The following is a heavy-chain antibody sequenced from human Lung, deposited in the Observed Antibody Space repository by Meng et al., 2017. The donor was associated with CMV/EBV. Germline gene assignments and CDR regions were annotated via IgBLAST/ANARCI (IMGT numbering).Heavy chain of an antibody. CDR2: IYFSGNT. CDR3: VTETGYNYDN. CDR1: GGSLRSSSYY. V-gene: IGHV4-39*07. J-gene: IGHJ4*02. D-gene: IGHD5-24*01. Sequence: LQMREPGPGPVLPSDTLSLTCSVSGGSLRSSSYYWGWIRQSPGKGLGWIGGIYFSGNTYYNPSLKSRVTMSVGTAQNKFSLTLRSVTAADTAVYYCVTETGYNYDNWGQGALVTVSS.